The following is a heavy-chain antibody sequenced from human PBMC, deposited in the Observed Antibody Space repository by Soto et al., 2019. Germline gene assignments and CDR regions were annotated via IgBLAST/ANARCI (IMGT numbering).Heavy chain of an antibody. CDR2: ISAYNGNT. CDR3: ARDLGDGSWSYRFYWFDP. J-gene: IGHJ5*02. CDR1: GYTFTSYG. D-gene: IGHD3-10*01. V-gene: IGHV1-18*01. Sequence: ASVKVSCKASGYTFTSYGISWVRQAPGQGLEWMGWISAYNGNTNYAQKLQGRVTMTTDTSTSTAYMELRSLRSDDTAVYYCARDLGDGSWSYRFYWFDPCGQGTRVTVPS.